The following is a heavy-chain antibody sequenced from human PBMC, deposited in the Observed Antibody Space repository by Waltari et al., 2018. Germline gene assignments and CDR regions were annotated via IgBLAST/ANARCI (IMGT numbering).Heavy chain of an antibody. CDR3: ARGYCSGGSCYGGGFDF. J-gene: IGHJ4*02. CDR2: MNQGGSEK. V-gene: IGHV3-7*01. Sequence: EVQLVESGGGSVQPGGSLRLSCAAAGFTFSPHWLIWVRQAPGKGLEWVANMNQGGSEKYYVDSVKGRFTISRDNAKNSLYLQMNSLRAEDTAVYYCARGYCSGGSCYGGGFDFWGQGTLVTVSS. D-gene: IGHD2-15*01. CDR1: GFTFSPHW.